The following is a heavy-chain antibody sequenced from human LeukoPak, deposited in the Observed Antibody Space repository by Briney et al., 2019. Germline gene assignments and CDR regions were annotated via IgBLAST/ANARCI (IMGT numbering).Heavy chain of an antibody. J-gene: IGHJ4*02. CDR2: IYYSGST. V-gene: IGHV4-59*01. CDR3: AREGDGYYFFDY. Sequence: SETLSLTCNVSGGSISSYYWSWIRQPPGKGVEWIGYIYYSGSTKYNPSLKSRVTISVGTSKNQFPLKLSSVTAADTAVYYCAREGDGYYFFDYWGQGTLVTVSS. D-gene: IGHD3-22*01. CDR1: GGSISSYY.